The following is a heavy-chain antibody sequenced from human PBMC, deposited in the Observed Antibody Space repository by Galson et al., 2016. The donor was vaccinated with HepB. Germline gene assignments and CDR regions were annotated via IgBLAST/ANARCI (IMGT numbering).Heavy chain of an antibody. CDR1: GDSVSSSSVA. CDR3: ASDCGGDCYFDHFEL. CDR2: TYFRSKWYN. V-gene: IGHV6-1*01. D-gene: IGHD2-21*01. Sequence: CAISGDSVSSSSVAWNWIGQSLSRGLEGLGRTYFRSKWYNDYAVSVESRITISPDTSKNQFSLQPISVTPEDTAVYYCASDCGGDCYFDHFELWGRGTLVTVSS. J-gene: IGHJ2*01.